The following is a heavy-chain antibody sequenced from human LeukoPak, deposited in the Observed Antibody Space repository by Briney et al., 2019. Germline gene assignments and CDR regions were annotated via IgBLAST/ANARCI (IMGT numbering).Heavy chain of an antibody. J-gene: IGHJ4*02. V-gene: IGHV4-4*02. CDR1: GGSISSSNW. D-gene: IGHD6-13*01. Sequence: PSGTLSLTCAVSGGSISSSNWWSWVRQPPGEGLELIGQIYHSGSTNYNPSLKSRVTISVDKSKNQFSLKLSSVTAADTAVYYCARWSIGAAAGRFGVDWGQGTLVTVSS. CDR2: IYHSGST. CDR3: ARWSIGAAAGRFGVD.